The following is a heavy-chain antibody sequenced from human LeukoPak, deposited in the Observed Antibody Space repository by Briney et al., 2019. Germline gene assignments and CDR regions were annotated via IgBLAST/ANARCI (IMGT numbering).Heavy chain of an antibody. D-gene: IGHD3-3*01. CDR2: ISAYNGNT. CDR3: ARDVTIFGVVNMDV. Sequence: ASVKVSCKASGYTFTSYGISWVRQAPGQGLEWMGWISAYNGNTNYAQKLQGRVTMTTDTSTSTAYMELRSPRSDDTAVYYCARDVTIFGVVNMDVWGKGTTVTVSS. CDR1: GYTFTSYG. V-gene: IGHV1-18*01. J-gene: IGHJ6*03.